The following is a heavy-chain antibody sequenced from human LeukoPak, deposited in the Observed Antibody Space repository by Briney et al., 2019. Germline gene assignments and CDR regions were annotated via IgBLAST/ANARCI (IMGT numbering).Heavy chain of an antibody. Sequence: SETLSLTCAVYSGSFSGYYWSWIRQPPGKGLEWIGEINHSGSTNCNPSLKSRVTISVDTSKNQFSLKLSSVTAADTAVYYCATAWACSGGSCFSGRSDAFDIWGQGTMVTVSS. V-gene: IGHV4-34*01. J-gene: IGHJ3*02. CDR1: SGSFSGYY. D-gene: IGHD2-15*01. CDR2: INHSGST. CDR3: ATAWACSGGSCFSGRSDAFDI.